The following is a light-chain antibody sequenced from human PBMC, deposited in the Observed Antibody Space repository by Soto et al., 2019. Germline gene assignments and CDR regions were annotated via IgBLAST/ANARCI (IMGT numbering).Light chain of an antibody. CDR1: PGISSY. V-gene: IGKV1-9*01. CDR2: DAS. Sequence: IQLTQSPSSLSASVADRVTITCRASPGISSYLGWYQQKPGKAPNLLIYDASTLHSGVPSRFSGGGSGTDFTLTISSLQPEDFATYYCQQVNVYPSTFGGGTKVEIK. CDR3: QQVNVYPST. J-gene: IGKJ4*01.